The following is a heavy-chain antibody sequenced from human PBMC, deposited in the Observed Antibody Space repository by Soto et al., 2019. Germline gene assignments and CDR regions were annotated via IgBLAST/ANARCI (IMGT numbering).Heavy chain of an antibody. J-gene: IGHJ3*02. D-gene: IGHD3-22*01. V-gene: IGHV1-18*01. Sequence: ASVKVSCKASGYTFTSYGISWVRQAPGQGLEWMGWISAYNGNTNYAQKLQGRVTMTTDTSTSTAYMELRSLRSDDTAVYYCARVGAYYYDSSGSQGAFDIWGQGTMVT. CDR3: ARVGAYYYDSSGSQGAFDI. CDR2: ISAYNGNT. CDR1: GYTFTSYG.